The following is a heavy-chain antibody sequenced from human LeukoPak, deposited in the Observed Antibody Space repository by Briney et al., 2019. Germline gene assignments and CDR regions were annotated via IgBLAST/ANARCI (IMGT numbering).Heavy chain of an antibody. CDR3: ARIQGPNWFDP. V-gene: IGHV3-7*01. CDR1: GFGVSSYY. J-gene: IGHJ5*02. Sequence: GGFLRLSCAASGFGVSSYYMSWVRQAPGKGLEWVANIKQDGSEKYYVDSVKGRFTISRDNAKNSLYLQMNSLRAEDTAVYYCARIQGPNWFDPWGQGTLVTVSS. CDR2: IKQDGSEK.